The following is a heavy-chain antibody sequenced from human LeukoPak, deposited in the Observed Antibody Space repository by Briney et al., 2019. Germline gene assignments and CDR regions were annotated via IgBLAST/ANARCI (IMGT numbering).Heavy chain of an antibody. CDR2: IYYSGST. Sequence: SETLSLTCTVSGGSVSSGSYYWSWIRQPPGKGLEWIGYIYYSGSTNYNPSLKSRVTISVDTSKNQFSLKLSSVTAADTAVYYCARWKIERVVTRKRYNWFDPWGQGTLVTVSS. V-gene: IGHV4-61*01. CDR3: ARWKIERVVTRKRYNWFDP. J-gene: IGHJ5*02. D-gene: IGHD2-21*02. CDR1: GGSVSSGSYY.